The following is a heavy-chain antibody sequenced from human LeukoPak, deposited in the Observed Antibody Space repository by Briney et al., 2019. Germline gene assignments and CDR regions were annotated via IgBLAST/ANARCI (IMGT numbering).Heavy chain of an antibody. D-gene: IGHD3-10*01. Sequence: GGSLRLSCAASGFTFTNAWMSWVRQAPGKGLEWVSAISGSGGSTYYADSVKGRFTISRDNSKNTLYLQMNSLRAEDTAVYYCAKVWFGELWGFDYWGQGTLVTVSS. CDR1: GFTFTNAW. V-gene: IGHV3-23*01. CDR3: AKVWFGELWGFDY. CDR2: ISGSGGST. J-gene: IGHJ4*02.